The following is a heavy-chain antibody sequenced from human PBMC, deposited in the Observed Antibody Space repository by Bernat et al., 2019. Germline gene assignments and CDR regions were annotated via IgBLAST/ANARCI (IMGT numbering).Heavy chain of an antibody. CDR2: ISGSGGST. Sequence: EVQLVESGGGLVKPGGSLRLSCAASGFTFSNAWMNWVRQAPGKGLEWVSAISGSGGSTYYADSVKGRFTISRDNSKNTLYLQMNSLRAEDTAVYYCARFSGADNYGMDVWDQGTTVTVSS. CDR1: GFTFSNAW. D-gene: IGHD6-25*01. CDR3: ARFSGADNYGMDV. V-gene: IGHV3-23*04. J-gene: IGHJ6*02.